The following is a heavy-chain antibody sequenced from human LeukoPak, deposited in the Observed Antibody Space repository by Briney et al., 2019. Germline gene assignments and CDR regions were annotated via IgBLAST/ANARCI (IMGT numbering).Heavy chain of an antibody. Sequence: PSETLSLTCAVYGGSFSGYYWSWIRQPPGKGLEWIGEINHSGSTDYNPSLKSRVTISVDTSKNQFSLKLSSVTAADTAVYYCARLRYDFWSGYHALYFDYWGQGTLVTVSS. J-gene: IGHJ4*02. V-gene: IGHV4-34*01. D-gene: IGHD3-3*01. CDR2: INHSGST. CDR1: GGSFSGYY. CDR3: ARLRYDFWSGYHALYFDY.